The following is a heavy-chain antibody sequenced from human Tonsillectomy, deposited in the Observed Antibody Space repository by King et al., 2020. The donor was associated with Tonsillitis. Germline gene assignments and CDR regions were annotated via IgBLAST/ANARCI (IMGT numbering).Heavy chain of an antibody. CDR1: GYTFTGYY. Sequence: VQLVESGAEVKKPGASVKVSCKASGYTFTGYYMHWVRQAPGQGLEWMGWINPNSGATSSAQKFQGRVTMTRDTSISTAYMELSRLRSDDTAVYYCARGGIAVAGSFDYWGQGTLVTVSS. D-gene: IGHD6-19*01. J-gene: IGHJ4*02. CDR3: ARGGIAVAGSFDY. V-gene: IGHV1-2*02. CDR2: INPNSGAT.